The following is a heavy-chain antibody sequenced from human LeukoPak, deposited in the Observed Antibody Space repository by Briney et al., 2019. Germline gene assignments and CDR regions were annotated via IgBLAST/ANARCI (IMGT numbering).Heavy chain of an antibody. V-gene: IGHV4-59*01. J-gene: IGHJ4*02. Sequence: PSETLSLTCTVSGGSISSYYWSWIRQPPGKGLEWIGYIYYSGSTNYNPSLKSRVTISVDTSKNQFSLKLSSVTAADTAVYYCARRGFGDGYNYAFDYWGQGTLVTVSS. CDR2: IYYSGST. CDR1: GGSISSYY. D-gene: IGHD5-24*01. CDR3: ARRGFGDGYNYAFDY.